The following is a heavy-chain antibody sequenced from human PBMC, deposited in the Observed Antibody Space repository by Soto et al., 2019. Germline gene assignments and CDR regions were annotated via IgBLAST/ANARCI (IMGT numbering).Heavy chain of an antibody. CDR3: APVGIATTTVDY. CDR2: IYYSVAT. CDR1: GGSISSSTYY. D-gene: IGHD5-12*01. Sequence: QLQLRESGPGLVQPSETLSLTCLVSGGSISSSTYYWGWIRQPPGKGLDLIGSIYYSVATYYTPPRRRRITISMDRCKHHFSLKLPSVTAAETAISYWAPVGIATTTVDYWGQGTLVTVSS. V-gene: IGHV4-39*02. J-gene: IGHJ4*02.